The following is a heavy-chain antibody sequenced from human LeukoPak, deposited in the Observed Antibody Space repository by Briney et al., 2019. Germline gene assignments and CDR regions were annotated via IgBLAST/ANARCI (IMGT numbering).Heavy chain of an antibody. CDR3: ATTVGYCSGGSCYGWFDP. V-gene: IGHV4-4*07. Sequence: PSETLSLTCTVSGGSISSYYWSWIRQPAGKGLEWIGRIYTSGSTNYNPSLKSRVTMSVDTSKNQFSLKLSSVTAADTAVYYCATTVGYCSGGSCYGWFDPWGQGTLVTVSS. D-gene: IGHD2-15*01. J-gene: IGHJ5*02. CDR2: IYTSGST. CDR1: GGSISSYY.